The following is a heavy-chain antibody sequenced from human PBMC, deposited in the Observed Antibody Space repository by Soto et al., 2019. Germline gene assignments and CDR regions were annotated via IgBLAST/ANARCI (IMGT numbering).Heavy chain of an antibody. CDR3: ARGWVSNVYYYYYMDV. V-gene: IGHV4-59*01. D-gene: IGHD1-1*01. Sequence: SETLSLTCTVSGGSISSYYWSWIRQPPGKGLEWIGYIYYSGSTNYNPSLKSRVTISVDTSKNQFSLKLSSVTAADTAVYYCARGWVSNVYYYYYMDVWGKGTTVTVSS. CDR1: GGSISSYY. J-gene: IGHJ6*03. CDR2: IYYSGST.